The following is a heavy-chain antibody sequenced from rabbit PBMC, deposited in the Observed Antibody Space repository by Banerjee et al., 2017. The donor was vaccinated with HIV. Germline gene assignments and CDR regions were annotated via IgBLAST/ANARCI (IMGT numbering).Heavy chain of an antibody. J-gene: IGHJ3*01. V-gene: IGHV1S40*01. D-gene: IGHD6-1*01. CDR1: GFSFSSSYY. CDR3: ARGYDAALGYGYAVTRLDL. CDR2: IYAGSSGST. Sequence: QSLEESGGDLVKPGASLTLTCTASGFSFSSSYYMCWVRQAPGKGLEWIACIYAGSSGSTYYASWAKGRFTISKTSSTTVTLQMTSLTAADTATYFCARGYDAALGYGYAVTRLDLWGPGTLVTVS.